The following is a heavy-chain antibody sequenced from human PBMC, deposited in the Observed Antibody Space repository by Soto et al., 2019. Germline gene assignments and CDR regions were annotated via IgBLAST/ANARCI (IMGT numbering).Heavy chain of an antibody. J-gene: IGHJ4*02. CDR3: ARSDSSGYYYIDY. Sequence: SETLSLTCTVSGGSIINGDFYWSWIRQPPGKGLEWIGYIHYSGSTYYNPSLKSRLTISLDTSKNQFSLKLSSVTAADTAVYYCARSDSSGYYYIDYWGQGTLVTVSS. D-gene: IGHD3-22*01. CDR2: IHYSGST. CDR1: GGSIINGDFY. V-gene: IGHV4-30-4*01.